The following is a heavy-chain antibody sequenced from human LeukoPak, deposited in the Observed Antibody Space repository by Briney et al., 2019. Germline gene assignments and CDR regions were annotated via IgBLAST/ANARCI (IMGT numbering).Heavy chain of an antibody. Sequence: KPSETLSLTCTVSGGSISSYYWSWIRQPPGKGLEWIGYINYSGSTNYNPSLRSRVTISVDTSKNQFSLKLSSVTTADTAVYYCARVEEGYGSGRRGNFYYYYMDVWGKGTTVTISS. CDR1: GGSISSYY. J-gene: IGHJ6*03. CDR3: ARVEEGYGSGRRGNFYYYYMDV. CDR2: INYSGST. D-gene: IGHD3-10*01. V-gene: IGHV4-59*01.